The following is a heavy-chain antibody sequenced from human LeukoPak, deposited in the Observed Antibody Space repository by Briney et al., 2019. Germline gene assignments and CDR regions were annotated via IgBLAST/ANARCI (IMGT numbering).Heavy chain of an antibody. V-gene: IGHV4-4*07. CDR3: ARSRAKYSSTAFDI. CDR2: IYTSGSN. D-gene: IGHD6-13*01. CDR1: GGSISSYY. J-gene: IGHJ3*02. Sequence: PSETLSLTCTVSGGSISSYYWSWVRQPAGKGLEWIGRIYTSGSNNYNPSLKSRVTMSVDTSKNQFSLKLSSVTAADTAVYYCARSRAKYSSTAFDIWGQGTMVTVSS.